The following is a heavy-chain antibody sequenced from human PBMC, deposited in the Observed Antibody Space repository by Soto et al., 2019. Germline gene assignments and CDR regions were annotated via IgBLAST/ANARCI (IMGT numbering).Heavy chain of an antibody. CDR2: INPSGDST. V-gene: IGHV1-46*02. D-gene: IGHD3-16*02. CDR1: GYTFNNYF. CDR3: ARSYYDYVWGSYRSAHFDY. J-gene: IGHJ4*02. Sequence: ASVKGSRKASGYTFNNYFMHWGRQAPGQRGDWMGIINPSGDSTSYAQKFQGRVAMTRDTSTSTVYMELSSLRSEDTAVYYCARSYYDYVWGSYRSAHFDYWGQGTLVTVSS.